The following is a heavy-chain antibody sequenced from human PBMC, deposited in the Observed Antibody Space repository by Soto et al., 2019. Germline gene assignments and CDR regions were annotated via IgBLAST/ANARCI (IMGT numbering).Heavy chain of an antibody. Sequence: EVQLLESGGGLVKPGGSLRLSCAASGFTFSSYNMNWVRQAPGKGLECVSSISSSSSYIYYADSVKGRFTISRDNAKNSLYLQMNSLRAEDTAVYYCARSAGDYYGMDVWGQGTTVTVSS. CDR1: GFTFSSYN. CDR2: ISSSSSYI. D-gene: IGHD3-10*01. CDR3: ARSAGDYYGMDV. J-gene: IGHJ6*02. V-gene: IGHV3-21*01.